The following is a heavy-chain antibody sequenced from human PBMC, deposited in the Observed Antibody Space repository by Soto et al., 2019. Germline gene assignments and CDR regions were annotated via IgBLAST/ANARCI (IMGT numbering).Heavy chain of an antibody. Sequence: GGSLRLSCAASGFTFDDYAMHWVRQAPGKGLEWVSGISWNSGSIGYADSVKGRFTTSRDNAKNSLYLQMNSLRAEDTALYYCAKDAVDRSNKNNWFDPWGQGTLVTVSS. CDR3: AKDAVDRSNKNNWFDP. CDR2: ISWNSGSI. V-gene: IGHV3-9*01. D-gene: IGHD5-12*01. CDR1: GFTFDDYA. J-gene: IGHJ5*02.